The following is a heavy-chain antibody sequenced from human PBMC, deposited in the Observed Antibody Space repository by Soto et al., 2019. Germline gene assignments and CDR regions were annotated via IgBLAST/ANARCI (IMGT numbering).Heavy chain of an antibody. V-gene: IGHV3-33*01. CDR1: GFTFSSYG. CDR3: ARYRITMVRGAKNNWFDP. CDR2: IWYDGSNK. J-gene: IGHJ5*02. D-gene: IGHD3-10*01. Sequence: GGSLRLSCAASGFTFSSYGMHWVRQAPGKGLEWVAAIWYDGSNKYYADSVKGRFTISRDNSKNTLYLQMNSLRAEDTAVYYCARYRITMVRGAKNNWFDPWGRGTLVTVSS.